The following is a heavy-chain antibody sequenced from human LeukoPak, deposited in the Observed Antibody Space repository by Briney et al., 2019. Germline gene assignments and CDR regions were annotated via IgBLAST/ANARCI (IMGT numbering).Heavy chain of an antibody. V-gene: IGHV3-23*01. CDR2: ISGSGGST. D-gene: IGHD6-13*01. J-gene: IGHJ4*02. CDR3: AKPKAGTGRVEIDY. Sequence: GGFLRLSCAASGFTFSSYAMSWVRQAPGKGLEWVSAISGSGGSTYYADSVKGRFTISRDNSKNTLYLQMNSLRAEDTAVYYCAKPKAGTGRVEIDYWGQGTLVTVSS. CDR1: GFTFSSYA.